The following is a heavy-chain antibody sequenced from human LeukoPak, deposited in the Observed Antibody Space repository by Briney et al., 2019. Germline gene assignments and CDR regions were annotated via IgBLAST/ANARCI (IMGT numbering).Heavy chain of an antibody. Sequence: PGGSLRLSCAASGFTFSSYSMNWVRQAPGKGLEWVSSISSSGSYIYYADSVKGRFTISRDNAKNSLYLQMNSLRAEDTAVYYCARDPPVSVGRVSYFDYWGQGTLVTVSS. CDR3: ARDPPVSVGRVSYFDY. J-gene: IGHJ4*02. V-gene: IGHV3-21*01. CDR2: ISSSGSYI. CDR1: GFTFSSYS. D-gene: IGHD1-26*01.